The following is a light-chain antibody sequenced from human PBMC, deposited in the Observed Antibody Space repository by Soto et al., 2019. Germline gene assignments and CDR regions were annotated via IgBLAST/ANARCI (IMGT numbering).Light chain of an antibody. CDR1: QSISSW. CDR3: QQYNSYSPVT. CDR2: KAS. J-gene: IGKJ4*01. Sequence: DIQMTQSPSTLSASVGDRVTITCRASQSISSWLAWYQQKPGKAPKLLIYKASSLESGVPSRFSGSGSGTEFTLTISSLQPDDFATYYCQQYNSYSPVTVGGGTKVEIK. V-gene: IGKV1-5*03.